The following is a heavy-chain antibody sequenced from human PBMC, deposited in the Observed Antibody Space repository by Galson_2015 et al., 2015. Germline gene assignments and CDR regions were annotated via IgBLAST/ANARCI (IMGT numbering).Heavy chain of an antibody. CDR3: IRSDYGSGTHY. J-gene: IGHJ4*02. V-gene: IGHV6-1*01. CDR2: TFHRSKWYH. Sequence: CAISGDSVSSNSVAWNWIRQSPSRGLEWLGRTFHRSKWYHDYAVSVKSRITINPDTSRNQFSLQLNSVTPEDTAVYYCIRSDYGSGTHYRGQGTLVTVSS. D-gene: IGHD3-10*01. CDR1: GDSVSSNSVA.